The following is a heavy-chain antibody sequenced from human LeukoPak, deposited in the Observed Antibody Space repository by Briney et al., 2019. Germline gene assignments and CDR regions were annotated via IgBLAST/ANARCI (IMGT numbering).Heavy chain of an antibody. Sequence: PGRSLRLSCAVSGLPFSNHWMTWVRQAPGKGLERVANINQDGSEKYYVDSVKGRLSISRDNAKSSLYLQMNSLRVEDTAMYFCAREGYGDYHIWGQGTIVTVSS. CDR2: INQDGSEK. D-gene: IGHD4-17*01. V-gene: IGHV3-7*01. CDR3: AREGYGDYHI. J-gene: IGHJ3*02. CDR1: GLPFSNHW.